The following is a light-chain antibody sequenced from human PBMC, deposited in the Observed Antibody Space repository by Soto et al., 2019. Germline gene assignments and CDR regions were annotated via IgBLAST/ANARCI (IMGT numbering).Light chain of an antibody. J-gene: IGLJ1*01. CDR1: TPNIESHS. CDR3: ATWDDSRKGV. V-gene: IGLV1-44*01. Sequence: QSVLTQPPSASGTPGQRIIISCSGSTPNIESHSVNWFQQVPGTAPRLLIITNNQRPSGVPDRFSGSKSGASASLAISGLQSEDEATYYCATWDDSRKGVFGTGTKLTVL. CDR2: TNN.